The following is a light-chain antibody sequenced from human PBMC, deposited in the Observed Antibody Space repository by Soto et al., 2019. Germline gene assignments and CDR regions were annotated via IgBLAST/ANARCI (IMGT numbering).Light chain of an antibody. CDR1: QDISGW. CDR3: QQANSFPWT. J-gene: IGKJ1*01. V-gene: IGKV1-12*01. Sequence: IQMTQTPTSVVATVGDRGTITCLASQDISGWLAWFQQKPGKAPNLLIYAASILQSGVPSRFSGSGSGTDFTLTITYLQPEDFATYYCQQANSFPWTFGQGTKVDI. CDR2: AAS.